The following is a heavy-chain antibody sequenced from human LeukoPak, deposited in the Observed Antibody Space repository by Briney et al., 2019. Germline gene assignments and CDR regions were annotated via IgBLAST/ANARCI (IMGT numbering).Heavy chain of an antibody. CDR2: VYYSGST. CDR1: GGSISSSSHY. V-gene: IGHV4-61*03. CDR3: ASSPRLTTSWFLFDS. J-gene: IGHJ5*01. D-gene: IGHD2-2*01. Sequence: PSETLSLTCTVSGGSISSSSHYWSWIRQPPGKGLEWIGYVYYSGSTNYNPSLKTRLLLSVDTSKNRFSLKLSSVTAADTAVYYCASSPRLTTSWFLFDSWGHGTLVTVSS.